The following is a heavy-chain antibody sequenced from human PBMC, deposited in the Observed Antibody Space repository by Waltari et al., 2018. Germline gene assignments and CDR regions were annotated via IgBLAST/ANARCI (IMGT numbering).Heavy chain of an antibody. CDR3: ASGMIVVPAAAAFDI. CDR1: VGSISSYY. Sequence: QVQLQESGPGLVKPSETLSLTCTVPVGSISSYYWSWLRQPPGKGLEWIGYIYYSGSTDYNPSLKSRVTISVDTAKNQFSLKLSSVTAADTAVYYCASGMIVVPAAAAFDIWGQGTMVTVSS. D-gene: IGHD2-2*01. J-gene: IGHJ3*02. CDR2: IYYSGST. V-gene: IGHV4-59*01.